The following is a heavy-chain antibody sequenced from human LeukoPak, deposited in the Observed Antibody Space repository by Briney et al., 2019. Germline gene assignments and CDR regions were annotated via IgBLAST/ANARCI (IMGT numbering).Heavy chain of an antibody. D-gene: IGHD2-15*01. Sequence: GASVKVSCKVSGYTLTELSMHWVRQAPGKGLEWMGGFDPEDGETIYAQKFQGRVTMTEDTSTDTAYMELSSLRPEDTAVYYCATKGSMYCSGGSCFWSWGQGTLVTVSS. CDR3: ATKGSMYCSGGSCFWS. V-gene: IGHV1-24*01. CDR1: GYTLTELS. J-gene: IGHJ5*02. CDR2: FDPEDGET.